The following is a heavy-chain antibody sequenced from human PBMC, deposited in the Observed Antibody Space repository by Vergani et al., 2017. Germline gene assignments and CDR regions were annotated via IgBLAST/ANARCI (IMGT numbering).Heavy chain of an antibody. J-gene: IGHJ6*02. CDR1: GGSLSSGSYY. CDR2: FYTGGGT. D-gene: IGHD1-14*01. V-gene: IGHV4-61*02. CDR3: ARDPLESTTWPFLLLDMDV. Sequence: QVQLQESGPGLVRPSQTLSLPCTFSGGSLSSGSYYCSWFRQPSAKGLEWIGRFYTGGGTSYNPSLKSRVTISVDTSKNQFSLQLSSVTAADTAVYYCARDPLESTTWPFLLLDMDVWGQGTTVTVSS.